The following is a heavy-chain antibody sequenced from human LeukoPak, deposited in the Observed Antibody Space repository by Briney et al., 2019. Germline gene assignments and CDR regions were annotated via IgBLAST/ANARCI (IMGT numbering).Heavy chain of an antibody. CDR1: GGSINSYY. Sequence: SETLSLTCTVSGGSINSYYWSWIRQPPGKGLEWIGYIYYSGRTNYNPSLKSRVTISVDTSKNHFSLKLTSVTAADTAVYYCARSIAVAGNDAFDIWGRGTMVTVSS. J-gene: IGHJ3*02. CDR3: ARSIAVAGNDAFDI. D-gene: IGHD6-19*01. V-gene: IGHV4-59*01. CDR2: IYYSGRT.